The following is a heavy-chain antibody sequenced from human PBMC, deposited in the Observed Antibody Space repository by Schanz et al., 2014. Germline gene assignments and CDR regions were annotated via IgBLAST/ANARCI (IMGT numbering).Heavy chain of an antibody. CDR1: GFTVSNSY. J-gene: IGHJ4*02. Sequence: EAQLLESGGGLVQPGGSLRLSCAASGFTVSNSYIHWVRQAPGKGLEWVSGIGGSGDSTHYADSVKGRFTISRDSSKITLYLQMNSLRAEDTAVYYCAKQHGVIQQVSDYWGQGTLVTVSS. CDR3: AKQHGVIQQVSDY. V-gene: IGHV3-23*01. D-gene: IGHD3-22*01. CDR2: IGGSGDST.